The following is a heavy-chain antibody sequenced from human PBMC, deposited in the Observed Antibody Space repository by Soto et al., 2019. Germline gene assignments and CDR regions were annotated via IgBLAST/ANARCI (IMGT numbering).Heavy chain of an antibody. V-gene: IGHV4-30-2*01. Sequence: QLQLQESGSGLVKPSQTLSLTCAVSGGSISSGGYSWSWLRQPPGKGLEWIGYLYHSGSTYYNPSLKSRVTISVDRSKNQSSLKLSSVTAADTAVYYCARDPGRWGQGTLVTVSS. CDR1: GGSISSGGYS. CDR3: ARDPGR. J-gene: IGHJ4*02. CDR2: LYHSGST.